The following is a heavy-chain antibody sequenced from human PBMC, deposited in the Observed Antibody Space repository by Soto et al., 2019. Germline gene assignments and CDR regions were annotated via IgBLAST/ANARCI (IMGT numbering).Heavy chain of an antibody. Sequence: EVPLAESGGGLAQPGGSLRLSCAASGFTLSGYAMDWVRQAPGTGLEYVSGISSNGVGTYYANSVQGRFTISKDNSKITVGLQMGNLRPAAMVVYYGARRERPDFYYRGVWGKGTTVTFAS. D-gene: IGHD6-6*01. CDR3: ARRERPDFYYRGV. CDR2: ISSNGVGT. J-gene: IGHJ6*03. CDR1: GFTLSGYA. V-gene: IGHV3-64*01.